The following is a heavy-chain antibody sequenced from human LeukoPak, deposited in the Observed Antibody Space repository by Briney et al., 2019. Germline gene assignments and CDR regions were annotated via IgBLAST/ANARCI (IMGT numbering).Heavy chain of an antibody. D-gene: IGHD3-22*01. CDR2: INPSGGST. V-gene: IGHV1-46*01. J-gene: IGHJ5*02. CDR1: GYTFISYY. CDR3: ARGPPGRVYDSSKRGLFDP. Sequence: GASVKVSCKASGYTFISYYIHWVRQAPGQGLEWMGIINPSGGSTNYAQKFQGRVTMTRDTSTSTVFKELSSLRSEDTAVYFCARGPPGRVYDSSKRGLFDPWGQGTLVTVSS.